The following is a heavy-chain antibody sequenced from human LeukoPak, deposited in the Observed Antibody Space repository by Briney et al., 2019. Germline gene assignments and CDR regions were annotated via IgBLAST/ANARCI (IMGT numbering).Heavy chain of an antibody. D-gene: IGHD3-16*01. CDR3: ASLRVPGYFDY. J-gene: IGHJ4*03. Sequence: SETLSLTCAVFGGSFSGYYWSWIRQPPGKGLEWIGEINHSGSTNYNPSLKSRVTISVDTSKSQFSLKLSSVTAADTAVFYCASLRVPGYFDYWGQGTLVTVSS. CDR1: GGSFSGYY. CDR2: INHSGST. V-gene: IGHV4-34*01.